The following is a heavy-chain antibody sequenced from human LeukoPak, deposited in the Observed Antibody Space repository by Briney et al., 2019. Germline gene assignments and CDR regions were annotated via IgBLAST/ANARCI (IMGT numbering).Heavy chain of an antibody. CDR2: ISTYNGNT. CDR3: ARGYYDSSGYYLAEYFQH. J-gene: IGHJ1*01. D-gene: IGHD3-22*01. V-gene: IGHV1-18*01. CDR1: GYTFTSYG. Sequence: GASVRVSCKASGYTFTSYGISWVRQAPGQGLEWMGWISTYNGNTNYAQKLQGRVTMTRDTSTSTVYMELSSLRSEDTAVYYCARGYYDSSGYYLAEYFQHWGQGTLVTVSS.